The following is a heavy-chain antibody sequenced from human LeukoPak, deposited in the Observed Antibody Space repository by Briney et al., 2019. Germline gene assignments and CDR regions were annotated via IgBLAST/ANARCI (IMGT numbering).Heavy chain of an antibody. V-gene: IGHV4-39*01. D-gene: IGHD1-1*01. J-gene: IGHJ6*02. CDR3: TRQHWHSDSPLGMDV. Sequence: PSETLSLTCTISGDSVRTDVHYWGWIRQPPGKGLEWIGSFYYSETTYYNPSLKSRVTISGDTSRNYFSLTLSSVTAADTAVYYGTRQHWHSDSPLGMDVWGQGTTVTVSS. CDR1: GDSVRTDVHY. CDR2: FYYSETT.